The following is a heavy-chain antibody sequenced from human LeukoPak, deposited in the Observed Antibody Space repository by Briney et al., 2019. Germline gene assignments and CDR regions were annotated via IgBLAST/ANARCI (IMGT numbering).Heavy chain of an antibody. Sequence: ASVKVSCKASGYTFTSYYMHWVRQAPGQGLEWMGIINPSGGSTSYAQKFQGRVTMTRDTSTSTVYMELSSLRSEDTAVYYCARAALPIAVAGTAFDYWGQGTLVIVSS. CDR3: ARAALPIAVAGTAFDY. CDR2: INPSGGST. D-gene: IGHD6-19*01. V-gene: IGHV1-46*01. J-gene: IGHJ4*02. CDR1: GYTFTSYY.